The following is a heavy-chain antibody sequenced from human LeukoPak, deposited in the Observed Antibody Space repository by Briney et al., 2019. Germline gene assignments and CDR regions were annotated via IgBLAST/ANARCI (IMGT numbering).Heavy chain of an antibody. J-gene: IGHJ4*02. V-gene: IGHV3-21*01. D-gene: IGHD5-12*01. CDR1: GFTFSTYN. CDR3: ARDGEVGLRYFDY. CDR2: ITGPSTYI. Sequence: GGSLRLSCAASGFTFSTYNMNWVRQAPGKGLEWVSSITGPSTYIYYGDSVKGRFTISRDNSKNTLYLQMNSLRAEDTAVYYCARDGEVGLRYFDYWGQGTLVTVSS.